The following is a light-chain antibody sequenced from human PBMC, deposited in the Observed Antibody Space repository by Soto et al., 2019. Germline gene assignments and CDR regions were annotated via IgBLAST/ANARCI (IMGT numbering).Light chain of an antibody. Sequence: QSVLTQPPSVSGAPGQRVTISCTGSSSNIGAGYDVHWYQQHPGKAPKLMIYDVSKRPSGVPDRFSGSKSGNTASLTISGLQAEDEADYYCCSYAGSYTFGGGTKLTVL. CDR2: DVS. J-gene: IGLJ2*01. CDR1: SSNIGAGYD. V-gene: IGLV1-40*01. CDR3: CSYAGSYT.